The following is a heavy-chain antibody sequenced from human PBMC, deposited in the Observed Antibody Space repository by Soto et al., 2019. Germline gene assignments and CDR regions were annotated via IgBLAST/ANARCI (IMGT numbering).Heavy chain of an antibody. CDR2: ISSSSNTI. D-gene: IGHD6-6*01. CDR3: ARDVSGSSIAAPYFDY. J-gene: IGHJ4*02. Sequence: GGSLRLSCAASGFTFTSYSMNWVRQATGKGLEWVSYISSSSNTIYYADSVKGRFTISRDNAKTSLYLQMSRLTAEDTAVYYCARDVSGSSIAAPYFDYWGQGTLVTV. V-gene: IGHV3-48*01. CDR1: GFTFTSYS.